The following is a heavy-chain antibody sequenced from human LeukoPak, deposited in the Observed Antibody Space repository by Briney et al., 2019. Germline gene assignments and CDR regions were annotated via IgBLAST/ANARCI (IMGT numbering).Heavy chain of an antibody. Sequence: SETLSLTCAVYGGSFSGYYWSWIRQPPGKGLEWIGEINHSGSTNYNPSLKSRVTISVDTSKNQFSLKLSSVTAADTAVYYCARRDSSGYNDYWGQGTLVTVFS. CDR2: INHSGST. CDR1: GGSFSGYY. J-gene: IGHJ4*02. D-gene: IGHD3-22*01. CDR3: ARRDSSGYNDY. V-gene: IGHV4-34*01.